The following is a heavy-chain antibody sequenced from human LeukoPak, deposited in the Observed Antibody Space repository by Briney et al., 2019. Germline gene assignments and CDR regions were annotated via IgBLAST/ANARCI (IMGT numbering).Heavy chain of an antibody. J-gene: IGHJ6*04. CDR1: GGSVSSGSYY. D-gene: IGHD6-13*01. CDR2: IYYSGST. CDR3: ARVAGGYYYYYGMDV. V-gene: IGHV4-61*01. Sequence: SETLSLTCTVSGGSVSSGSYYWSWIRQPPGKGLEWIGYIYYSGSTNYNPSLKSRVTISVDTSKNQFFLKLSSVTAADTAVYYCARVAGGYYYYYGMDVWGKGTTVTVSS.